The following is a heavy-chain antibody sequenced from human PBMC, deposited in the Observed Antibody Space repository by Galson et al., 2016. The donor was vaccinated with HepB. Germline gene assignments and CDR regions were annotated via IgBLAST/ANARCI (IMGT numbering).Heavy chain of an antibody. J-gene: IGHJ4*02. V-gene: IGHV4-59*01. CDR1: GSSISSYF. CDR3: ARPASPYSGYDPFDY. Sequence: SETLSLTCTVSGSSISSYFWSWIRQPPGKGLEWIGYIYYSGTTSYNPSLKSRLTISVDTSKDQFSLKLSSVTAADTAVYYCARPASPYSGYDPFDYWGQGTLVTVSS. D-gene: IGHD5-12*01. CDR2: IYYSGTT.